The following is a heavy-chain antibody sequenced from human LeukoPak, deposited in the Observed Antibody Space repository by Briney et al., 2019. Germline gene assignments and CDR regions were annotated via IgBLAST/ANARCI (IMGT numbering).Heavy chain of an antibody. Sequence: PGGSLRLSCVVSGFSFGSYGMHWVRQAPGKGLEWVAVISHDGSNEYYAESVKGRFTVSRDKSKNTPYLQMNSLRAEDTAVYYCAKGSEQWELLGYWGQGTLVTVSS. V-gene: IGHV3-33*03. CDR2: ISHDGSNE. J-gene: IGHJ4*02. CDR3: AKGSEQWELLGY. CDR1: GFSFGSYG. D-gene: IGHD1-26*01.